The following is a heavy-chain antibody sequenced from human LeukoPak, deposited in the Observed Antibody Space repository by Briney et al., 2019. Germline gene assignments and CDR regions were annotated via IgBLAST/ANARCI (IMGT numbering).Heavy chain of an antibody. V-gene: IGHV4-39*01. CDR1: GGSISSYY. D-gene: IGHD4-17*01. CDR3: ARRSTTVTRGYFDY. J-gene: IGHJ4*02. CDR2: IYYSGST. Sequence: SETLSLTCTVSGGSISSYYWGWIRQPPGKGLEWIGSIYYSGSTYYNPSLKSRVTISVDTSKNQFSLKLSSVTAADTAVYYCARRSTTVTRGYFDYWGQGTLVTVSS.